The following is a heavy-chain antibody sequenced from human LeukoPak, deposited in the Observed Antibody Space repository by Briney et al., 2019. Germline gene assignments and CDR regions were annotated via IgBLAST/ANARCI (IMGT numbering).Heavy chain of an antibody. Sequence: ASVKVSCKASGYTFTSYYVHWVQQAPGQGLEWMGIINPSGGSTSYAQKFQGRVTMTRDMSTSTVYMELSSLRSEDTAVYYCARDGITMRILEYWGQGTLVTVSS. CDR2: INPSGGST. V-gene: IGHV1-46*01. CDR3: ARDGITMRILEY. J-gene: IGHJ4*02. CDR1: GYTFTSYY. D-gene: IGHD3-10*01.